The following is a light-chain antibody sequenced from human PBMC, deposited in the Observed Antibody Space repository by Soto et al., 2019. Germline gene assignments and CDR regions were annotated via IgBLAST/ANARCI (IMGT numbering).Light chain of an antibody. CDR2: RNS. J-gene: IGLJ2*01. V-gene: IGLV1-47*01. CDR3: AAWDDSLSGVV. CDR1: SSNIGSNY. Sequence: QSVLTQPTSASVTPGQRVTISCSGSSSNIGSNYVYWYQQLPGTVPQLLIYRNSERPSGVPDRFSGSKSGTSASLAISGLRSEDEADYYCAAWDDSLSGVVFGGGTKLTVL.